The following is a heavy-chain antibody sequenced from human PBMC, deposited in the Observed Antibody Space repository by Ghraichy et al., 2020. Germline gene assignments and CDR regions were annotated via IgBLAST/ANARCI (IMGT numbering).Heavy chain of an antibody. CDR2: INSNGDST. CDR3: VKRAWIRRADALDI. D-gene: IGHD5-12*01. Sequence: GESLNISCSASGFTFSSNTMHWARQAPGKGLEYVSAINSNGDSTYYADSVKGRFTISRDNSKNTLYLQMSSLRAEDTAVYYCVKRAWIRRADALDIWGQGTMVTVSS. V-gene: IGHV3-64D*06. CDR1: GFTFSSNT. J-gene: IGHJ3*02.